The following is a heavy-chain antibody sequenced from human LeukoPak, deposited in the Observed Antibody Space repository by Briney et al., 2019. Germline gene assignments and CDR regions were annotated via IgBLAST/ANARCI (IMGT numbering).Heavy chain of an antibody. CDR2: ISISSNYI. V-gene: IGHV3-21*01. CDR1: GFTFSRYS. D-gene: IGHD3-10*01. Sequence: GGSLRLSCAASGFTFSRYSMNWVRQAPGKGLEWVSSISISSNYIYYPDSLKGRFTISRDNDKNSLYLQMNSLRAEDTAVYYCARDGSGRVPEMSAPDYWGQGTLVTVSS. J-gene: IGHJ4*02. CDR3: ARDGSGRVPEMSAPDY.